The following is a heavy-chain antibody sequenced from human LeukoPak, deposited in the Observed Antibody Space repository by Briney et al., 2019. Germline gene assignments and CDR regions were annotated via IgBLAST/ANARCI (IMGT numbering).Heavy chain of an antibody. J-gene: IGHJ4*02. Sequence: GGSLKLSCAASGFTFSGSAIHWVRQSSGKGLEWVGQIDKKDKGYATATAYAASVKGRFTISRDNSKNTVYLQMNNLRAEDTAVYYCARGRGSYYSDYWGQGTLVTVSS. V-gene: IGHV3-73*01. CDR3: ARGRGSYYSDY. CDR1: GFTFSGSA. CDR2: IDKKDKGYATAT. D-gene: IGHD1-26*01.